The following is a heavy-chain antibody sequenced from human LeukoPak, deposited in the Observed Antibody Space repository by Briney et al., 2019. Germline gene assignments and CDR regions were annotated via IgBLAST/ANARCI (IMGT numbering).Heavy chain of an antibody. J-gene: IGHJ4*02. V-gene: IGHV4-39*01. CDR2: IYYSGST. CDR3: ATVYYDYVWGSYRFDY. Sequence: SETLSLTCTVSGGSISSSSYYWGWIRQPPGKGLEWIGSIYYSGSTYYNPSLKSRVAISVDTSKNQFSLKLSSVTAADTAVYYCATVYYDYVWGSYRFDYWGQGTLVTVSS. CDR1: GGSISSSSYY. D-gene: IGHD3-16*02.